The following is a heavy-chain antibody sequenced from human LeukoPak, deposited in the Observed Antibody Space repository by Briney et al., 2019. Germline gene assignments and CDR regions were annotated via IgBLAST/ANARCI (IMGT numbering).Heavy chain of an antibody. V-gene: IGHV3-23*01. CDR2: ISGSGGST. Sequence: PGGSLRLSCAASGFTFSSYAMSWVRQAPGKGLEWVSAISGSGGSTYYADSVKGRFTISRDNSKNTLYLQMNSLRAEDTAVYYCVKSSSSWSQFEYFQHWGQGTLVTVSS. D-gene: IGHD6-13*01. J-gene: IGHJ1*01. CDR3: VKSSSSWSQFEYFQH. CDR1: GFTFSSYA.